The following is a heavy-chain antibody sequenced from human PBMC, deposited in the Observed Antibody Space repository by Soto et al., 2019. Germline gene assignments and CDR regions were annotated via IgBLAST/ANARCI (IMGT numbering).Heavy chain of an antibody. CDR2: ISYDGSNK. CDR1: GFTFSSYA. D-gene: IGHD4-4*01. J-gene: IGHJ4*02. V-gene: IGHV3-30-3*01. Sequence: LRLSCAASGFTFSSYAMHWVRQAPGKGLEWVAVISYDGSNKYYADSVKGRFTTSRDNSKNTLYLQMNSLRAEDTAVYYCARLKTVKGNFDYWGQGTLVTVSS. CDR3: ARLKTVKGNFDY.